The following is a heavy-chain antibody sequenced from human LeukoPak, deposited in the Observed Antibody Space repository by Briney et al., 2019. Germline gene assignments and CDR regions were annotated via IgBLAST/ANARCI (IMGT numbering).Heavy chain of an antibody. D-gene: IGHD3-22*01. CDR3: ARDPHSSGYPYYFDY. CDR1: GYSLSSGYY. V-gene: IGHV4-38-2*02. Sequence: KPSETLSLTCAVSGYSLSSGYYWGWIRQPPGKGLEWIGSIYHSGSTYYNPSLKSRVTISVDTSKNQFSLKLSSVTAADTAVYYCARDPHSSGYPYYFDYWGQGTLVTVSS. J-gene: IGHJ4*02. CDR2: IYHSGST.